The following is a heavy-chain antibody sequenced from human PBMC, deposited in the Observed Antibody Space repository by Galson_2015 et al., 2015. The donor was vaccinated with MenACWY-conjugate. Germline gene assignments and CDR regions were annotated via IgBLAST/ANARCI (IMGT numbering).Heavy chain of an antibody. V-gene: IGHV2-5*02. D-gene: IGHD6-13*01. J-gene: IGHJ4*02. Sequence: PALVKPTQTLTLTCTFSGFSLSTSGVGVGWIRQPPGKALEWLALIYWDNDKRYSPSLKNKLTITKDTSKNLVILIMTDMDPMDTATYYWALSSKNAGGGTNWYGAVDHWGQGTLVTVSS. CDR1: GFSLSTSGVG. CDR3: ALSSKNAGGGTNWYGAVDH. CDR2: IYWDNDK.